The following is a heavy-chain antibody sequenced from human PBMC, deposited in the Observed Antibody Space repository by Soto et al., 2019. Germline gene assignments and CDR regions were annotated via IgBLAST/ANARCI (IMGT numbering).Heavy chain of an antibody. CDR2: INPNSGGT. J-gene: IGHJ6*02. V-gene: IGHV1-2*02. Sequence: ASVKVSCKASRYIFTGYYMHWVRQAPGQGLEWMGWINPNSGGTNYAQKFQGRVTMTRDTSISTAYMELSRLRYDDTAVYYCAREEVTTIQDWEYYYYHGMDVWGQGTTVTVSS. CDR3: AREEVTTIQDWEYYYYHGMDV. D-gene: IGHD4-17*01. CDR1: RYIFTGYY.